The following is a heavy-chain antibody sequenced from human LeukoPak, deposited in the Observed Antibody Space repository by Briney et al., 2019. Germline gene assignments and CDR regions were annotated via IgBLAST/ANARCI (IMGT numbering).Heavy chain of an antibody. V-gene: IGHV3-23*01. CDR3: AKSKAKDSSGADY. Sequence: GGSLRLSCAASGFTFSSYAMSWVRQAPGKGLEWVSAIGGSGGSTYYADSVKGRFTISRDNSKNTLYLQMNSLRAEDTAVYYCAKSKAKDSSGADYWGQGTLVTVSS. CDR2: IGGSGGST. CDR1: GFTFSSYA. J-gene: IGHJ4*02. D-gene: IGHD6-19*01.